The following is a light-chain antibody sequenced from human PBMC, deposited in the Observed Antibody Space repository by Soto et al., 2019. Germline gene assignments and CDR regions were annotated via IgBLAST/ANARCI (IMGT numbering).Light chain of an antibody. CDR2: GTS. CDR1: QSVSST. CDR3: QQYYQWPLT. V-gene: IGKV3-15*01. J-gene: IGKJ4*01. Sequence: EIVMTQSPATLSVSPGERATLSCRASQSVSSTLAWYQQIPGQAPRLLLYGTSTRATGIPARFSGSGSGTEFTLIISSLQSEDFAFYYCQQYYQWPLTFGGGTKVEVK.